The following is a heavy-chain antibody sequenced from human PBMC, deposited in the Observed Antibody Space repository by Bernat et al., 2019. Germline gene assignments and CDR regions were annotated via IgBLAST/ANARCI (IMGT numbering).Heavy chain of an antibody. CDR1: GFTFSGSA. J-gene: IGHJ4*02. V-gene: IGHV3-73*02. D-gene: IGHD3-3*01. CDR2: IRSKANSYAT. Sequence: EVQLVESGGGLVQPGGSLKLSCAASGFTFSGSAMHWVRQASGKGLEWVGRIRSKANSYATAYAASVKGRFTISRDDSKNTAYLQMNSLKTEDTAVYYCAKGGSSSDFFWGQGTLVTVSS. CDR3: AKGGSSSDFF.